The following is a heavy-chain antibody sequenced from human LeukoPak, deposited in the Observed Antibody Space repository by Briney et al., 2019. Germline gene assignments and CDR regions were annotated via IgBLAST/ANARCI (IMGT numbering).Heavy chain of an antibody. CDR3: AKSPGASILTGYYIY. Sequence: PGGSLRLSCAASGFTFSSYAMSWVRQAPGKGLEWVSAISGSGGSTYYAGSVKGRFTISRDNSKNTLYLQMNSLRAEDTAVYYCAKSPGASILTGYYIYWGQGTLVTVSS. V-gene: IGHV3-23*01. D-gene: IGHD3-9*01. J-gene: IGHJ4*02. CDR2: ISGSGGST. CDR1: GFTFSSYA.